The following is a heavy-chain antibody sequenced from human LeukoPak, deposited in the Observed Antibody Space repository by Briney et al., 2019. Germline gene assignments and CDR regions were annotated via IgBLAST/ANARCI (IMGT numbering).Heavy chain of an antibody. CDR3: ARGGGVYRYYFDY. V-gene: IGHV3-30*02. Sequence: GGSLRLSCAASGFTFSSYGMHWVRQAPGKGLEWVAFIRYDGSNKYYADSVKGRFTISRDNSKNTLYLQMNSLRAEDTAVYYCARGGGVYRYYFDYWGQGTLVTVSS. CDR1: GFTFSSYG. J-gene: IGHJ4*02. D-gene: IGHD2-8*01. CDR2: IRYDGSNK.